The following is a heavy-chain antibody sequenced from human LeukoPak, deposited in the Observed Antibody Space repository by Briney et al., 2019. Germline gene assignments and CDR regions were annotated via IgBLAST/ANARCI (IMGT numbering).Heavy chain of an antibody. CDR2: IYHSGST. Sequence: SETLSLTCAVSGGSISSSNWWSWVRQPPGKGLEWIGEIYHSGSTNYNPSLKSRVTVSVDKSKNQFSLKLSSVTAADTAVYYCARVPYYYGSGSYPFDYWGQGTLVTVSS. V-gene: IGHV4-4*02. CDR1: GGSISSSNW. D-gene: IGHD3-10*01. J-gene: IGHJ4*02. CDR3: ARVPYYYGSGSYPFDY.